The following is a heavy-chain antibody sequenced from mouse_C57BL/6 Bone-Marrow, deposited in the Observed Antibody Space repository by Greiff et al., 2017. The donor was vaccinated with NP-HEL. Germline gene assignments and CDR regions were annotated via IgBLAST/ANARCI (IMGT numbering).Heavy chain of an antibody. J-gene: IGHJ3*01. D-gene: IGHD1-1*01. CDR3: ARYGNEFAY. Sequence: DVQLVESGGGLVKPGGSLKLSCAASGFTFSSYAMSWVRQTPEKRLEWVATISDGGSYTYYPDNVKGRFTISRDNAKNNLYLQMSHLKSEDTAMYYCARYGNEFAYWGQGTLVTVSA. CDR2: ISDGGSYT. V-gene: IGHV5-4*01. CDR1: GFTFSSYA.